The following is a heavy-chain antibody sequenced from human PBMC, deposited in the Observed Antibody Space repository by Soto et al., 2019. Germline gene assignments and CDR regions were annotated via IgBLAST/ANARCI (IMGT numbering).Heavy chain of an antibody. CDR2: ISSSSSYI. V-gene: IGHV3-21*01. D-gene: IGHD2-15*01. CDR3: ARDPHGCSGGSCYNYYYGMDV. Sequence: TGGSLSLSWAASGFTFSSYSMNWVRQAPGKGLEWVSSISSSSSYIYYADSVKGRFTISRDNAKNSLYPQMNSLRAEDTAVYYCARDPHGCSGGSCYNYYYGMDVWGQGTTV. CDR1: GFTFSSYS. J-gene: IGHJ6*02.